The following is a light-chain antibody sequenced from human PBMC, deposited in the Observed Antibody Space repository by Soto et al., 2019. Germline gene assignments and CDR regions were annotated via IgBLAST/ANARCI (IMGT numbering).Light chain of an antibody. CDR3: SSYKRGATLV. Sequence: QSALTQPASVSESPGQSITISCTGTSSDVGGYNHVAWYQQYPGKAPKLIIFEVSDRPSGISNRFSGSKSANTASLSISGLQAEDEADYYCSSYKRGATLVFGGGTQLTVL. J-gene: IGLJ2*01. V-gene: IGLV2-14*01. CDR2: EVS. CDR1: SSDVGGYNH.